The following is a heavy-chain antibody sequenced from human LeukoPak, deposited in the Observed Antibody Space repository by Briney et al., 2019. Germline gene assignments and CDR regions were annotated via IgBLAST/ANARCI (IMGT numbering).Heavy chain of an antibody. CDR3: ARGLEAEWELLDY. J-gene: IGHJ4*02. V-gene: IGHV1-2*02. CDR1: GYTFTGYY. CDR2: INPNSGGT. D-gene: IGHD1-26*01. Sequence: ASVEVSCKASGYTFTGYYMHWVRQAPGQGLEWMGWINPNSGGTNYAQKFQGRVTMTRDTSISTAYMELSRLRSDDTAVYYCARGLEAEWELLDYWGQGTLVTVSS.